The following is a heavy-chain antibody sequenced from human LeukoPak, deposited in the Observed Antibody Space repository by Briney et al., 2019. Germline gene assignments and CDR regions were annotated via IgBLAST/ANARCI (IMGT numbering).Heavy chain of an antibody. Sequence: GGSLRLSCEASGFSFSSYNMDWVRQTPGKGLEWISSITTSSSYTFYGDSVKGRFTISRDNARNSLYLQMNSLTAEDTAVYYCAKSLESTNYYYHMDVWGKGTTVTISS. D-gene: IGHD2-2*01. J-gene: IGHJ6*03. CDR3: AKSLESTNYYYHMDV. V-gene: IGHV3-21*04. CDR2: ITTSSSYT. CDR1: GFSFSSYN.